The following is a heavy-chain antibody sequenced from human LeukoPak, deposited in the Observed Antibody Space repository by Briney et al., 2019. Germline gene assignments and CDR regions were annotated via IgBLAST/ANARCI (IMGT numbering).Heavy chain of an antibody. Sequence: PSQTLSLTCAVSGGSISSGGYSWSWIRQPPGKGLEWIGYIYHSGSTYYNPSLKSRVTISVDRSKNQFSLKLSSVTAADTAVYYCARGLGCSGGSCYSNSNWFDPWGQGTLVTVSS. J-gene: IGHJ5*02. D-gene: IGHD2-15*01. V-gene: IGHV4-30-2*01. CDR3: ARGLGCSGGSCYSNSNWFDP. CDR1: GGSISSGGYS. CDR2: IYHSGST.